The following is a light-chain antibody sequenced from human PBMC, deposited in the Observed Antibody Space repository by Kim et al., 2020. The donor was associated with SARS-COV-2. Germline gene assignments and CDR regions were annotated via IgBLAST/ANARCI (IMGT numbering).Light chain of an antibody. J-gene: IGLJ2*01. CDR2: QDS. V-gene: IGLV3-1*01. CDR1: KLGDKY. Sequence: SYELTQPPSVSVSPGQTASIPCSGDKLGDKYACWYQQKPGQSPVLVIYQDSKRPSGIPERFSGSNSGNTATLTISGTQAMDEADYYCQAWDSSTAVFCGG. CDR3: QAWDSSTAV.